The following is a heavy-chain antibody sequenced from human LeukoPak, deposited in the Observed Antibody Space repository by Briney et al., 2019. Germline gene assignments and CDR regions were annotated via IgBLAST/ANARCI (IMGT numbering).Heavy chain of an antibody. J-gene: IGHJ4*02. Sequence: ASVKVSCKVSGYTLTELSMHWVRQAPGKGLGWMGGFDPEDGETIYAQKFQGRVTMTEDTSTDTAYVELSSLRSEDTAVYYCATDLISSGWSIFDYWGQGTLVTVSS. CDR3: ATDLISSGWSIFDY. CDR2: FDPEDGET. V-gene: IGHV1-24*01. D-gene: IGHD6-19*01. CDR1: GYTLTELS.